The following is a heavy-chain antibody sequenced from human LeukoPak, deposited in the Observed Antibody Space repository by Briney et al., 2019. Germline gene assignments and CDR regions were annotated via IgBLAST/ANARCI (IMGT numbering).Heavy chain of an antibody. J-gene: IGHJ6*03. CDR3: ARAVRVGHRLYYMDV. Sequence: GASVKVSCKASGYTFTGCYMHWVRQAPGQGLEWMGWMNPNSANTGYAQKFQGRVTMTMNTSISTAYMELSSLKSEDTAVFYCARAVRVGHRLYYMDVWGKGTTVTVSS. V-gene: IGHV1-8*02. CDR2: MNPNSANT. CDR1: GYTFTGCY. D-gene: IGHD2-21*02.